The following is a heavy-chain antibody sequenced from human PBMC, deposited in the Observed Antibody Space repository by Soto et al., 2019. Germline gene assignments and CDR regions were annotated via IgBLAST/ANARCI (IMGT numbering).Heavy chain of an antibody. CDR1: GFTFSSYS. J-gene: IGHJ3*02. CDR3: ARDKRAAAGGGAFDI. V-gene: IGHV3-21*01. CDR2: ISSSSSYI. D-gene: IGHD6-13*01. Sequence: EVQLVESGGGLVKPGGSLRLSCAASGFTFSSYSMNWVRQAPGKGLEWVSSISSSSSYIYYADSVKGRFTISRDNAKNSLYLQMNSLSAEDTAVYYCARDKRAAAGGGAFDIWGQGTMVTVSS.